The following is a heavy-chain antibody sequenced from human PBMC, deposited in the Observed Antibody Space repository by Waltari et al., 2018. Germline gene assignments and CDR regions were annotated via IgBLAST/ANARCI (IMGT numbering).Heavy chain of an antibody. Sequence: QVQLVESGGGVVQPGGSLRHSCAASGFTFSSYGMHWVRQAPGKGLEWVAFIRYDGSNKYYADSVKGRFTISRDNSKNTLYLQMNSLRAEDTAVYYCAKTPDYYGSGSPLDIWGQGTMVTVSS. D-gene: IGHD3-10*01. J-gene: IGHJ3*02. CDR2: IRYDGSNK. CDR1: GFTFSSYG. V-gene: IGHV3-30*02. CDR3: AKTPDYYGSGSPLDI.